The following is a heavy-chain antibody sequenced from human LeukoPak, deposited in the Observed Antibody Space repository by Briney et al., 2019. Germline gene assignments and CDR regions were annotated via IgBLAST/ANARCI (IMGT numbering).Heavy chain of an antibody. CDR3: ARDHVVPTILFDH. J-gene: IGHJ4*02. CDR2: IKQDGSEK. CDR1: GFTFSSYW. D-gene: IGHD5-12*01. Sequence: GGSLRLSCAASGFTFSSYWIGWVRQAPGKGLEWVANIKQDGSEKYYVDSVKGRFTISRDNARNSLFLQMNSLRAEDTAVYYCARDHVVPTILFDHWGQGTLVTVSS. V-gene: IGHV3-7*05.